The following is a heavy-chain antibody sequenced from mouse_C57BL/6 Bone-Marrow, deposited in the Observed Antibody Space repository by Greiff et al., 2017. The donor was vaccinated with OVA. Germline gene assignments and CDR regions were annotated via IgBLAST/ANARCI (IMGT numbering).Heavy chain of an antibody. CDR3: ARSPYSEFAY. D-gene: IGHD2-10*01. V-gene: IGHV7-3*01. CDR2: VRNKANGYTT. Sequence: VQLKESGGGLVQPGGSLSLSCAASGFTFTDYYMSWVRQPPGKALEWLGFVRNKANGYTTEYSASVKVRFTISRDNSQSILYLQMNALRAEDSATYYCARSPYSEFAYWGQGTLVTVSA. J-gene: IGHJ3*01. CDR1: GFTFTDYY.